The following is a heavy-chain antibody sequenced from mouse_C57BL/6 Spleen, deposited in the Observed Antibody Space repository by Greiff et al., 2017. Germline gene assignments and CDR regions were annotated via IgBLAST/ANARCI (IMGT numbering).Heavy chain of an antibody. J-gene: IGHJ1*03. Sequence: QVQLQQPGTELVKPGASVKLSCKASGYTFTSYWMHWVKQRPGQGLEWIGNINPSNGGTNYNEKLKSKATMTVDKSSSTAYMPLSSLTSEDSAVYYCARSYGSSYWYFDVWGTGTTVTVSS. CDR1: GYTFTSYW. CDR3: ARSYGSSYWYFDV. V-gene: IGHV1-53*01. D-gene: IGHD1-1*01. CDR2: INPSNGGT.